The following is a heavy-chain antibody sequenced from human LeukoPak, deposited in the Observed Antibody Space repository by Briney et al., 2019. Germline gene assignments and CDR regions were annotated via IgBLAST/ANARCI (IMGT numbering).Heavy chain of an antibody. D-gene: IGHD3-10*01. J-gene: IGHJ3*02. V-gene: IGHV4-34*01. CDR2: INHSGST. CDR3: AKSNGYGLVDI. Sequence: SETLSLTCAVYGGSFSGYYWSWIRQPPGKGPEWIGEINHSGSTNYNPSLKSRVTISIDTSKNQFSLKLNSVTAADTAVYYCAKSNGYGLVDIWGQGTMVTVSS. CDR1: GGSFSGYY.